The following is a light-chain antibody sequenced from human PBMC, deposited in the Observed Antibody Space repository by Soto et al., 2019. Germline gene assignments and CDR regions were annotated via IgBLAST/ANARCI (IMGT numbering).Light chain of an antibody. J-gene: IGKJ2*01. V-gene: IGKV1-39*01. CDR3: QQSYSIFMYT. CDR2: AAS. CDR1: QSISSY. Sequence: DIQMTQSPSSLSASVGDRVTITCRASQSISSYLNWYQQKPGKAPKLLIYAASSLQSGVPSRFSGGGSGTDFTRTISSLQPEDFATYYCQQSYSIFMYTFGQGTKLEIK.